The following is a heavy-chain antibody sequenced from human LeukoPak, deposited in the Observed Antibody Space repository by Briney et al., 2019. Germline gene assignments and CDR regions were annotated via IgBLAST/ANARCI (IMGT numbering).Heavy chain of an antibody. V-gene: IGHV3-30*02. J-gene: IGHJ4*02. Sequence: GGSLRLFCAASGIPFSRSGMHWVRQAPGKGLEWVAVIQNHGYDKHYADSVKGRFTVCRDNSENTVYLQITTLRLEDTAVYYCAREGGVTVAGTFDYWGQGTLVTVSS. CDR2: IQNHGYDK. D-gene: IGHD6-19*01. CDR3: AREGGVTVAGTFDY. CDR1: GIPFSRSG.